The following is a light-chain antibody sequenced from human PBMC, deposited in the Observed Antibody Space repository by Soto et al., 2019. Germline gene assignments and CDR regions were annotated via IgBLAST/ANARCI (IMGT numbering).Light chain of an antibody. CDR2: DAS. CDR3: QQRSDWPPT. V-gene: IGKV3-11*01. CDR1: QSLRNY. Sequence: ENVLTPSPATLSLSPVDTATLSCRATQSLRNYLAWYQQKLGQAPRLLIYDASKRATGIPARFSGSGSGTDFTLTISSLEPEDFAVYFCQQRSDWPPTFGQGTRLEIK. J-gene: IGKJ5*01.